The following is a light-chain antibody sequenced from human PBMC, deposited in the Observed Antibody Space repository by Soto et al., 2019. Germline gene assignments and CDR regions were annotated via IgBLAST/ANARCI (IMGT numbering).Light chain of an antibody. J-gene: IGLJ1*01. CDR2: DVS. CDR1: SSDVGGYNY. CDR3: SSYTSSSTLYV. Sequence: QSALTQPASVSGSPGQSITISCTGTSSDVGGYNYVSWYQQHPGKAPKLMIYDVSNRPSGVSNRFSGSTSGNTASLTISGLQAEDEADYYSSSYTSSSTLYVFGTGTQLTV. V-gene: IGLV2-14*01.